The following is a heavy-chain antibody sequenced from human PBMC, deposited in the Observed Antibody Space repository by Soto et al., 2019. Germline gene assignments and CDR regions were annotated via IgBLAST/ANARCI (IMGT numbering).Heavy chain of an antibody. D-gene: IGHD6-6*01. J-gene: IGHJ4*02. CDR2: MNPHTGET. Sequence: QVQLVQSGAEVKKPGASVKVSCKTSGYNFISSEISWVRQAPGQGLELMGWMNPHTGETDATRKFKGRXTXTXXISINTAYLELSSLTSEATAVYYCAKKHSGSSLAYWGQGSLVTVSS. CDR1: GYNFISSE. V-gene: IGHV1-8*02. CDR3: AKKHSGSSLAY.